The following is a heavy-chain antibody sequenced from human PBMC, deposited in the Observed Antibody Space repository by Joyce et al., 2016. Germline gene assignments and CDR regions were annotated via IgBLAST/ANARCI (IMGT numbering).Heavy chain of an antibody. CDR3: ARLRRWSGPSDC. CDR1: GFTFRSYW. V-gene: IGHV3-74*03. Sequence: EVQLVESGGGLVQPGGSLRLSCAASGFTFRSYWMYWVRKAPGKGLVWVSRINRDGSSTTYADSVKGRFTISRDNAKNTLYLQMNSLRAEDTAVYYCARLRRWSGPSDCWGQGTLVTVSS. D-gene: IGHD4-23*01. CDR2: INRDGSST. J-gene: IGHJ4*02.